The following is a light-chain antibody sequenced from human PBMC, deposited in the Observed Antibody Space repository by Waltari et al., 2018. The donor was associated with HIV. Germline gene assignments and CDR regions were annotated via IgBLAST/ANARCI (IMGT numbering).Light chain of an antibody. Sequence: SYELTQSPSVSVSPGQKVSTTRAGDKLGHKYVPWYKRKPDQSPVFVVYQSKQRPSDIPVRFSASNSGDAATLTISGTQAVDEADYYCQAWDSSSAVVFGGGTKLTVL. J-gene: IGLJ2*01. CDR2: QSK. CDR3: QAWDSSSAVV. V-gene: IGLV3-1*01. CDR1: KLGHKY.